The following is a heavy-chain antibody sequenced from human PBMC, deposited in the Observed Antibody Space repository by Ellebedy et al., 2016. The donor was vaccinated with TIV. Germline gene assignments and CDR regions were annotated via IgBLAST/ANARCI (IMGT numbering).Heavy chain of an antibody. Sequence: MPSETRSLTCTVSGGSISITSYYWGWIRQPPGKGLEWIGSIYYDGSTYYNPSLKSRVTISKDTSKNQFSLKLTSVTAADTAVYYCARRSSYWSALDFWGQGTLATVSS. CDR2: IYYDGST. V-gene: IGHV4-39*01. CDR1: GGSISITSYY. J-gene: IGHJ4*02. D-gene: IGHD6-19*01. CDR3: ARRSSYWSALDF.